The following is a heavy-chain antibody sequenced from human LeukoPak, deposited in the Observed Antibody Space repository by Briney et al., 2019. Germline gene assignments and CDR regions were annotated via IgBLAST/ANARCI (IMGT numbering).Heavy chain of an antibody. V-gene: IGHV3-23*01. CDR1: GFSFGTYA. CDR2: ISATGGRT. Sequence: GGSLRLSCAASGFSFGTYAMSWVRQAPGKGLEWLSAISATGGRTFYADSVKDRFTISRDNSKNTIYLHMSSLRAEDTAVYYCASRPLDYWGRGTLVTVSS. CDR3: ASRPLDY. J-gene: IGHJ4*02.